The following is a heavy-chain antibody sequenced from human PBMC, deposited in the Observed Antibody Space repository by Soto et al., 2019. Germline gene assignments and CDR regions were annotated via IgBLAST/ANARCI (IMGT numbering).Heavy chain of an antibody. CDR2: INTCNDNT. CDR3: AGDSGWYFDL. Sequence: QVQLVQSGAEVKKPGASVRVSCKASGYTFNNYVIHWVRQAPGKRLEWMGWINTCNDNTTYSHKFQARVTIARDTSATTVYMELSSLTSEDTAIYSCAGDSGWYFDLWGRGSLVTVSS. V-gene: IGHV1-3*04. D-gene: IGHD3-10*01. CDR1: GYTFNNYV. J-gene: IGHJ2*01.